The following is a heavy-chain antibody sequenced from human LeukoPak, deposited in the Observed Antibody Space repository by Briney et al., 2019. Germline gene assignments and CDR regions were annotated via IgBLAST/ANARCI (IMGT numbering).Heavy chain of an antibody. V-gene: IGHV4-34*01. CDR1: GGSFSGYY. Sequence: SETLSLTCAVYGGSFSGYYWSLIRQPPGKGLEWIGEINHSGSTNYNPSLKSRVTISVDTSKNQFSLKLSSVTAADTAVYYCARSYYYDSSGYYPFGYWGQGTLVTVSS. CDR2: INHSGST. J-gene: IGHJ4*02. CDR3: ARSYYYDSSGYYPFGY. D-gene: IGHD3-22*01.